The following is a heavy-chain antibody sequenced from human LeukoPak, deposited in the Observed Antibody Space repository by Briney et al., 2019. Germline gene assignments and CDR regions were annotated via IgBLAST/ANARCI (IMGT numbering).Heavy chain of an antibody. CDR3: ARVDYDYVWGSYRFDY. CDR1: GLTFSSYW. D-gene: IGHD3-16*02. Sequence: GSLRLSCAASGLTFSSYWMSWVRQAPGKGLEWVANIKQDGSEKYYVDSVKGRFTISRDNAKNSLYLQMNSLRAEDTAVYYCARVDYDYVWGSYRFDYWGQGTLVTVSS. V-gene: IGHV3-7*01. CDR2: IKQDGSEK. J-gene: IGHJ4*02.